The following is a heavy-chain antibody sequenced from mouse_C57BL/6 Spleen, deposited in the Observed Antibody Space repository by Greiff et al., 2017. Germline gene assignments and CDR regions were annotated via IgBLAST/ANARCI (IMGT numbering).Heavy chain of an antibody. Sequence: VKQSCKASGYTFTSYWMHWVKQRPGRGLEWIGRIDPNSGGTKYNEKFKSKATLTVDKPSSTAYMQLSSLTSEDSAVYYCARGGDYGDYYAMDYWGQGTSVTVSS. CDR3: ARGGDYGDYYAMDY. CDR2: IDPNSGGT. J-gene: IGHJ4*01. D-gene: IGHD2-4*01. CDR1: GYTFTSYW. V-gene: IGHV1-72*01.